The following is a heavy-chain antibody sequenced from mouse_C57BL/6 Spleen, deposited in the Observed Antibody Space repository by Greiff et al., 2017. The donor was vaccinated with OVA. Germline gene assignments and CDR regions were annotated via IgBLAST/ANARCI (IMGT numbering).Heavy chain of an antibody. CDR1: EYEFPSHD. V-gene: IGHV5-2*01. CDR3: ARHYYYGSSHWYFDV. J-gene: IGHJ1*03. CDR2: INSDGGST. Sequence: VQLKESGGGLVQPGESLKLSCESNEYEFPSHDMSWVRKTPEKRLELVAAINSDGGSTYYPDTMERRFIISRDNTKTNLYLQMSSLRSEDTALYYCARHYYYGSSHWYFDVWGTGTTVTVSS. D-gene: IGHD1-1*01.